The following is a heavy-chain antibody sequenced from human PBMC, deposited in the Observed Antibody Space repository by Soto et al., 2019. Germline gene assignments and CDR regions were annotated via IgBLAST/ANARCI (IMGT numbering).Heavy chain of an antibody. D-gene: IGHD6-13*01. Sequence: GGSLRLSCAASGFTFGTYAMTWVRQAPGKGLEWVSGISGSGGNTYYADSVKGRFTISRDNSKNTLYLEMNSLRAEDTALYYCAKTNTAVVTAWFDPWGQGTLVTVSS. CDR2: ISGSGGNT. V-gene: IGHV3-23*01. CDR3: AKTNTAVVTAWFDP. CDR1: GFTFGTYA. J-gene: IGHJ5*02.